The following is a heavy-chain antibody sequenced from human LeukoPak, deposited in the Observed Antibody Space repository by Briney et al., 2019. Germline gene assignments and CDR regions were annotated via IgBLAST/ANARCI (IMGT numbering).Heavy chain of an antibody. CDR3: ARINVLRFLEWVPDAFDI. D-gene: IGHD3-3*01. CDR2: IYYSGST. CDR1: GGSISSYY. Sequence: PSETLSLTCTVSGGSISSYYWSWIRQPPGKGLEWIGYIYYSGSTNYNPSLKSRVTISVDTSKHQFSLKLSSVTAADTAVYYCARINVLRFLEWVPDAFDIWGQGTMVTVSS. V-gene: IGHV4-59*08. J-gene: IGHJ3*02.